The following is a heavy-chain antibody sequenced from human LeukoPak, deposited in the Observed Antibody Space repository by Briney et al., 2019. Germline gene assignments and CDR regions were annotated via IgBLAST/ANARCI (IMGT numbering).Heavy chain of an antibody. Sequence: GGSLRLSCAASGFTFSSYAMSWVRQAPGKGLEWVSAISGSGGSTYYADSVKGRFTISRDNPKNTLYLQMDSLRAEDTAVYYCAKDRLAVPHNEFDPWGQGTLVTVSS. V-gene: IGHV3-23*01. D-gene: IGHD6-19*01. CDR2: ISGSGGST. CDR1: GFTFSSYA. J-gene: IGHJ5*02. CDR3: AKDRLAVPHNEFDP.